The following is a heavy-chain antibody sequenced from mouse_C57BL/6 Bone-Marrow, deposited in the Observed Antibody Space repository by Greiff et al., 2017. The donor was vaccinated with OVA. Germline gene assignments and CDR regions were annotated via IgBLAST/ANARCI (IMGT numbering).Heavy chain of an antibody. CDR3: ARRKNYYGSSGYFDV. V-gene: IGHV1-85*01. Sequence: VQLQESGPELVKPGASVKLSCKASGYTFTSYDINWVKQRPGQGLEWIGWIYPRDGSTKYNEKFKGKATLTVDTSSSTAYMELHSLTSEDSAVYFCARRKNYYGSSGYFDVWGTGTTVTVSS. CDR1: GYTFTSYD. CDR2: IYPRDGST. J-gene: IGHJ1*03. D-gene: IGHD1-1*01.